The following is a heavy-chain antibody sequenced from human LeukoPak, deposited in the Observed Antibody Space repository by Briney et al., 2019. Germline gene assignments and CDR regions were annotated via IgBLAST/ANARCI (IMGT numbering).Heavy chain of an antibody. CDR2: ISSSSSYI. V-gene: IGHV3-21*01. Sequence: TTGESLRLSCAASGFTFSSYSMNWVRQAPGKGLEWVSSISSSSSYIYYADSVKGRFTISRDNAKNSLYLQMNSLRAEDTAVYYCARDPMEYSSSCRYFDYWGQGTLVTVSS. J-gene: IGHJ4*02. CDR1: GFTFSSYS. D-gene: IGHD6-6*01. CDR3: ARDPMEYSSSCRYFDY.